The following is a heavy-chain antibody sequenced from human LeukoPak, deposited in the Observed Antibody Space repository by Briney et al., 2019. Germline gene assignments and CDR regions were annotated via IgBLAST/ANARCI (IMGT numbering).Heavy chain of an antibody. CDR3: AKECYGSGSYKGRADY. V-gene: IGHV3-23*01. D-gene: IGHD3-10*01. CDR1: GFTFSSYA. J-gene: IGHJ4*02. CDR2: ISGSGGST. Sequence: GGSLRLSCAASGFTFSSYAMSWVRQAPGKGLEWVSAISGSGGSTYYADSVKGRFTISRDNSKNTLYLQMYSLRAEDTAVYYCAKECYGSGSYKGRADYWGQGTLVTVSS.